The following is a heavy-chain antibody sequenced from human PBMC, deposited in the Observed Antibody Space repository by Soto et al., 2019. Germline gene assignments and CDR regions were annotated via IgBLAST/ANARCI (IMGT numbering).Heavy chain of an antibody. V-gene: IGHV1-69*14. J-gene: IGHJ3*02. CDR2: ILPIFGTA. CDR3: ARGHEFGGNSDALDM. Sequence: QVLLVQSGAEMKKPGSSVKVSCKASGGTFSTSSINWVRQAPGQRPEWMGNILPIFGTADYAQKFQGRVTITADKSTNTAYMELRSLLSEDTAVYYCARGHEFGGNSDALDMWGQGTVVTVSS. D-gene: IGHD2-21*02. CDR1: GGTFSTSS.